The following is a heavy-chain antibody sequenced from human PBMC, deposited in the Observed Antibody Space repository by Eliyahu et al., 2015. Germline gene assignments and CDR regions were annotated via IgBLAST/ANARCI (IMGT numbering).Heavy chain of an antibody. J-gene: IGHJ5*02. D-gene: IGHD1-26*01. Sequence: QVQLVQSGAEVKKPGSSVKVSCKASGGTFSXYAISWVRQAPGQGLEWMGRIIPILGIANYAQKFQGRVTITADKSTSTAYMELSSLRSEDTAVYYCARDMEGSYFRRYNWFDPWGQGTLVTVSS. V-gene: IGHV1-69*09. CDR2: IIPILGIA. CDR1: GGTFSXYA. CDR3: ARDMEGSYFRRYNWFDP.